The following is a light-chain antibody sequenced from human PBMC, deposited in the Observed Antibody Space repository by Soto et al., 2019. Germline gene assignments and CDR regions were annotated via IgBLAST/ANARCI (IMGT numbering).Light chain of an antibody. J-gene: IGLJ1*01. CDR1: NSDVGSYDL. V-gene: IGLV2-23*01. CDR2: EDN. Sequence: QSALTQPASVSGSPGQSITISCTGTNSDVGSYDLVSWYQQHPGKAPKLIIYEDNKRPSGVSNRFSGSKSGNTASLTISGLQADDEADYSCCSYAGRGTYVFGTGTKVTVL. CDR3: CSYAGRGTYV.